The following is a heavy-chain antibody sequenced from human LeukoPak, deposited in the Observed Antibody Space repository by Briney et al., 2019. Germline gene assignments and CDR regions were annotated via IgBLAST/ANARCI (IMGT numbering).Heavy chain of an antibody. CDR3: AKDLRYQPQYYFDY. CDR2: FDPEDGET. V-gene: IGHV1-24*01. D-gene: IGHD2-2*01. J-gene: IGHJ4*02. CDR1: GYTLTELS. Sequence: GASVKVSCKVSGYTLTELSMHWVRQAPGKGLEWMGGFDPEDGETIYAQKFQGRVTMTEDTSTDTAYMELSSLRAEDTAVYYCAKDLRYQPQYYFDYWGQGTLVTVSS.